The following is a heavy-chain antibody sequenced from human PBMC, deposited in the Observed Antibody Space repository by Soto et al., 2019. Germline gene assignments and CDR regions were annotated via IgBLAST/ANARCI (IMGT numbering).Heavy chain of an antibody. CDR2: LGGNGFTT. CDR1: GFTFGSYA. D-gene: IGHD2-2*01. Sequence: EVQLLESGGGLVQPGGSLRLSCVVSGFTFGSYAMSWVRQAPEKGPAWVAILGGNGFTTYYADSVEGRFTISGDKSKSTLFLQMNSLRADDTGVYYCAKALRPSLNFFYYMDVWGRGTSVTVSS. V-gene: IGHV3-23*01. J-gene: IGHJ6*03. CDR3: AKALRPSLNFFYYMDV.